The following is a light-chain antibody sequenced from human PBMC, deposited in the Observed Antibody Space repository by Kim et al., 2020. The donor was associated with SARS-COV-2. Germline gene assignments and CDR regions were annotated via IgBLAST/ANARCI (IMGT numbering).Light chain of an antibody. CDR1: SSDVGGYNY. J-gene: IGLJ1*01. Sequence: GQSIPISCTGTSSDVGGYNYVSWYQQHPGKAPKLMIYDVSNRPSGVSNRFSGSKSGNTASLTISGLQAEDEADYYCSSYTSSGTRVFGTGTKVTVL. CDR2: DVS. CDR3: SSYTSSGTRV. V-gene: IGLV2-14*03.